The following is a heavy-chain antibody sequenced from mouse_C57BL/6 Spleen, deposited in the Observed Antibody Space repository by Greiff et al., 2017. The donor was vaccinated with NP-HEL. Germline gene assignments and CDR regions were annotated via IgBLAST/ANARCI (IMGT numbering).Heavy chain of an antibody. CDR2: INYDGSST. D-gene: IGHD2-3*01. Sequence: EVKLMESEGGLVQPGSSMKLSCTASGFTFSDYYMAWVRQVPEKGLEWVANINYDGSSTYYLDSLKSRFIISRDNAKNILYLQMSSLKSEDTATYYCARDPDDGYYFDYWGQGTTLTVSS. J-gene: IGHJ2*01. CDR3: ARDPDDGYYFDY. CDR1: GFTFSDYY. V-gene: IGHV5-16*01.